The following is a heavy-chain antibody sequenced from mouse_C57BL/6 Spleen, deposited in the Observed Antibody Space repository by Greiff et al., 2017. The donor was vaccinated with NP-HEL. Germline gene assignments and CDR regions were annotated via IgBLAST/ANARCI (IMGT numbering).Heavy chain of an antibody. V-gene: IGHV1-64*01. J-gene: IGHJ3*01. CDR3: ARDGRDTWFAY. Sequence: QVQLQQPGAELVKPGASVKLSCKASGYTFTSYWMHWVKQRPGQGLEWIGMIHPNSGSTNYNEKFKSKATLTVDKSSSTAYMQLSSLTSEDSAVYYCARDGRDTWFAYWGQGTLVTVSA. CDR1: GYTFTSYW. CDR2: IHPNSGST. D-gene: IGHD3-3*01.